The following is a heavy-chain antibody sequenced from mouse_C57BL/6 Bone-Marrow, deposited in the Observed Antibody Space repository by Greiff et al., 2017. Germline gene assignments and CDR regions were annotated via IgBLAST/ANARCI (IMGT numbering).Heavy chain of an antibody. CDR1: GFTFSDYY. CDR3: ARHGRYFDV. V-gene: IGHV5-12*01. CDR2: ISNGGGST. J-gene: IGHJ1*03. Sequence: EVHLVESGGGLVQPGGSLKLSCAASGFTFSDYYMYWVRQTPEKRLEWVAYISNGGGSTYYPDTVKGRFTISRDNAKNTLYLQMSRLKSEDTAMYYCARHGRYFDVWGTGTTVTVSS.